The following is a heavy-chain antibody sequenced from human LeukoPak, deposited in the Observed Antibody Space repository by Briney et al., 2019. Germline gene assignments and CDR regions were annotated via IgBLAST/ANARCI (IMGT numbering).Heavy chain of an antibody. D-gene: IGHD2-2*01. CDR1: GYTFTSYG. CDR3: ARVVPGPERLNYYYYGMDV. V-gene: IGHV1-18*04. CDR2: ISAYNGNT. J-gene: IGHJ6*04. Sequence: GASVKVSCKASGYTFTSYGISWVRRAPGQGLEWMGWISAYNGNTNYAQKLQGRVTMTTDTYTSTAYMELRSLRSDDTAVYYCARVVPGPERLNYYYYGMDVWDKGTTVTVSS.